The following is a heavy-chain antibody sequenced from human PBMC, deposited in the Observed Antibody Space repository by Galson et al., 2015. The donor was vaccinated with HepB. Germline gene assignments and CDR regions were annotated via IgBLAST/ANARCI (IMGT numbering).Heavy chain of an antibody. Sequence: SVKVSCKASGGTFSSYAISWVRQAPGQGLEWMGGIIPIFGTANYAQKFQGRVTITADESTSTAYMELSSLRSEDTAVYYCASSGWGYEAYYYYMDVWGKGTTVTVSS. CDR2: IIPIFGTA. CDR3: ASSGWGYEAYYYYMDV. V-gene: IGHV1-69*13. D-gene: IGHD2-2*01. CDR1: GGTFSSYA. J-gene: IGHJ6*03.